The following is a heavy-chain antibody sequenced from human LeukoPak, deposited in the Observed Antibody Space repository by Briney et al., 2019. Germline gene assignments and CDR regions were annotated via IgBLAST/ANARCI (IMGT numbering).Heavy chain of an antibody. J-gene: IGHJ4*02. CDR2: ISGDGGNT. Sequence: GGSLRLSCAASGFTFDDYAIHWVRHAPGKGLEWVSLISGDGGNTYYADSVKGRFTLSRDNSKNSPYLQMNSLRSEDTAFYYCAKDKALGYCSAGSCLYLDYWGQGTLVTVSS. D-gene: IGHD2-15*01. CDR3: AKDKALGYCSAGSCLYLDY. V-gene: IGHV3-43*02. CDR1: GFTFDDYA.